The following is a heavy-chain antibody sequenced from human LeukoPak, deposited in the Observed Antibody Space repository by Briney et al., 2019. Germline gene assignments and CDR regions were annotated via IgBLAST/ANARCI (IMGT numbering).Heavy chain of an antibody. J-gene: IGHJ4*02. V-gene: IGHV1-69*05. D-gene: IGHD3-22*01. CDR2: IIPIFGTA. CDR1: GGTFSSYA. CDR3: ARWQGNDNDSSGGGLDY. Sequence: SVKASCKASGGTFSSYAISWVRQAPGQGLEWMGGIIPIFGTANYAQKFQGRVTITTDESTSTAYMELSSLRPEDTAVYYCARWQGNDNDSSGGGLDYWGQGTLVTVSS.